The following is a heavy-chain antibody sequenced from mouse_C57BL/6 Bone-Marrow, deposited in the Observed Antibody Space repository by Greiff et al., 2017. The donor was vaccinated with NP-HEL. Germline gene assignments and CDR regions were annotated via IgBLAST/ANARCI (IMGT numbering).Heavy chain of an antibody. D-gene: IGHD1-1*01. Sequence: EVQRVESGPGLVKPSQSLSLTCSVTGYSITSGYYWNWIRQFPGNKLEWMGYISYDGSNNYNPSLKNRISITRDTSKNQFFLKLNSVTTEDTATYYCARITTVVATRGYYFDYWGQGTTLTVSS. CDR2: ISYDGSN. CDR3: ARITTVVATRGYYFDY. V-gene: IGHV3-6*01. CDR1: GYSITSGYY. J-gene: IGHJ2*01.